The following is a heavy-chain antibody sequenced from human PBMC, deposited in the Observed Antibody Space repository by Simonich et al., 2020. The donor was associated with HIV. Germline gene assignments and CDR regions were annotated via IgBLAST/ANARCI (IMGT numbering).Heavy chain of an antibody. Sequence: EVQLLESGGGLVQPGGSLRLSCAASGFTFSSYAMRWVRQAPGKVLEWVAANRGSGGSTYYADSVKGRFTISRDNSKNTLYLQMNSLRAEDTAVYYCAKDRYYNFWSGYYDYWGQGTLVTVSS. D-gene: IGHD3-3*01. CDR1: GFTFSSYA. CDR3: AKDRYYNFWSGYYDY. J-gene: IGHJ4*02. CDR2: NRGSGGST. V-gene: IGHV3-23*01.